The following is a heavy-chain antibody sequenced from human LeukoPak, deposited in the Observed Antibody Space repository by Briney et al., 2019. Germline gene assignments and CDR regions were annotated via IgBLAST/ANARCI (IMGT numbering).Heavy chain of an antibody. D-gene: IGHD6-13*01. Sequence: PSETLSLTCTVSGGSISSSSYYWGWIRQPPGKGLEWIGSIYYSGSTYYNPSLKSRVTISVDTSKNQFSLKLSSVTAADTAVYYCARGIAAAQPFDYWGQGTLVTVSS. J-gene: IGHJ4*02. CDR2: IYYSGST. CDR1: GGSISSSSYY. V-gene: IGHV4-39*07. CDR3: ARGIAAAQPFDY.